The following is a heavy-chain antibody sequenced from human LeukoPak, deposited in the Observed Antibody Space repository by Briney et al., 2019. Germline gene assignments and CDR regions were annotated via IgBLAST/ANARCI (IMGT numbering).Heavy chain of an antibody. V-gene: IGHV4-38-2*02. J-gene: IGHJ4*02. CDR2: IYHSGST. CDR3: ARVATAGTYYFDY. CDR1: GYSITNAYY. D-gene: IGHD6-13*01. Sequence: SETLSLTCTVSGYSITNAYYWGWIRQPSGKGLEWIGSIYHSGSTYYNPSLKSRVTISVDTSKNQFSLKLSSVTAADTAVYYCARVATAGTYYFDYWGQGTLVTVSS.